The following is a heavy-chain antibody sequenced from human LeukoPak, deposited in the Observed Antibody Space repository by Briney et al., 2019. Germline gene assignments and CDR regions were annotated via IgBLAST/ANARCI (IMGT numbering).Heavy chain of an antibody. J-gene: IGHJ6*02. Sequence: SETLSLTCTVSGGSISSSSYYWGWIRQPPGKGLEWIGSIYYSGSTYYNPSLKSRVTISVDRSKNQFSLKLSSVTAADTAVYYCARETYYYGMDVWGQGTTVTVSS. CDR3: ARETYYYGMDV. CDR1: GGSISSSSYY. CDR2: IYYSGST. V-gene: IGHV4-39*07.